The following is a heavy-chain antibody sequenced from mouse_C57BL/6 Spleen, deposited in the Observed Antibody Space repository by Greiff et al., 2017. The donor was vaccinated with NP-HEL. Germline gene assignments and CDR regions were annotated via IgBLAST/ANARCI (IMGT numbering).Heavy chain of an antibody. CDR2: IWTGGGT. D-gene: IGHD1-1*01. CDR1: GFSLTSYA. CDR3: ARTIHYYGSRGYYAMDY. J-gene: IGHJ4*01. V-gene: IGHV2-9-1*01. Sequence: VQLQQSGPGLVAPSQSLSITCTVSGFSLTSYAISWVRQPPGKGLEWLGVIWTGGGTNYNSALKSRLSISKDNSKSQVFLKMNSLQTDDTARYYCARTIHYYGSRGYYAMDYWGQGTSVTVSS.